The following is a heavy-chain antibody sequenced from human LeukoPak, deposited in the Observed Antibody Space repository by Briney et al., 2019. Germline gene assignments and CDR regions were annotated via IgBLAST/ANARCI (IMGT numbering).Heavy chain of an antibody. Sequence: SETLSLTCAVYGGSFSGYYWSWIRQPPGKGLEWIGEINHSGSTNYNPSLKSRVTISVDTSKDQFSLKLSSVTAADTAVYYCARRGAAAGTIGYYYYYMDVWGKGTTVTVSS. CDR1: GGSFSGYY. CDR3: ARRGAAAGTIGYYYYYMDV. CDR2: INHSGST. D-gene: IGHD6-13*01. J-gene: IGHJ6*03. V-gene: IGHV4-34*01.